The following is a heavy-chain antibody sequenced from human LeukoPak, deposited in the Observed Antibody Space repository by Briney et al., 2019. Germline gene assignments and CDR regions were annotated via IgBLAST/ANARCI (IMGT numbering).Heavy chain of an antibody. Sequence: PGGSLRLSCAASGFTFSSYAMSWVRQAPGKGLEWVSAISGSGGSTYYADSVKGRFTISRGNSKNTLYLQMNSLRAEDTAVYYCAKDLGGLYSGYYDIWGQGTMVTVSS. CDR3: AKDLGGLYSGYYDI. CDR1: GFTFSSYA. V-gene: IGHV3-23*01. CDR2: ISGSGGST. D-gene: IGHD5-12*01. J-gene: IGHJ3*02.